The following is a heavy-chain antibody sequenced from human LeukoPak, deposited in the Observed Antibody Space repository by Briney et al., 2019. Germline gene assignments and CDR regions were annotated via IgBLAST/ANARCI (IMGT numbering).Heavy chain of an antibody. CDR1: GFTFSDYY. J-gene: IGHJ4*02. D-gene: IGHD3-22*01. Sequence: GGSLRLSCAASGFTFSDYYMNWIRQTPGKGLEWVSYISSSSGCTNYADSVKGRFTISRDNAKNSLYLQMNSLRAEDTAVYYCARAHSHYDSSGYYVFDYWGQGTLVTVSS. CDR3: ARAHSHYDSSGYYVFDY. V-gene: IGHV3-11*05. CDR2: ISSSSGCT.